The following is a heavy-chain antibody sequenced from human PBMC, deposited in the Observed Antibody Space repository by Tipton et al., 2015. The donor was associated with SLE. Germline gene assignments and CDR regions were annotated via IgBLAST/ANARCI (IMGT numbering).Heavy chain of an antibody. CDR1: GYSISSGYY. CDR2: IYHSGST. V-gene: IGHV4-38-2*02. J-gene: IGHJ4*02. CDR3: ARGGGVALDFDY. Sequence: TLSLTCTVSGYSISSGYYWGWIRQPPGKGLEWIGSIYHSGSTYYNPSLKSRVTRSVDTSKNQFSLKLRSVTAADTAVYYCARGGGVALDFDYWGQGTLVTVSS. D-gene: IGHD2-15*01.